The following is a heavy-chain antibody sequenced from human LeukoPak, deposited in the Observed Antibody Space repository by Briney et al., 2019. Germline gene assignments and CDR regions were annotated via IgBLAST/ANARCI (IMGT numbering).Heavy chain of an antibody. D-gene: IGHD3-10*01. CDR2: ISSSSSYI. J-gene: IGHJ4*02. V-gene: IGHV3-21*01. CDR3: AGVPTLKWFGELPLGYFDY. CDR1: GFTFSSYS. Sequence: GGSLRLSCAASGFTFSSYSMNWVRQAPGRGLEWVSSISSSSSYIYYADSVKGRFTISRDNAKNSLYLQMNSLRAEDTAVYYCAGVPTLKWFGELPLGYFDYWGQGTLVTVSS.